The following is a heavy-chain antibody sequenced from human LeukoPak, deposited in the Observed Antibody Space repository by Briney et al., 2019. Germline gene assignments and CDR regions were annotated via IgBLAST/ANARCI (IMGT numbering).Heavy chain of an antibody. Sequence: GGSLRLSCAASGFTFSSYAMHWVRQAPGKGLEWVSSISSSSSYIYYADSVKGRFTISRDNAKNSLYLQMNSLRAEDTAVYYCARAGYSSAAMGVWGQGTTVTVSS. CDR3: ARAGYSSAAMGV. V-gene: IGHV3-21*01. D-gene: IGHD6-25*01. J-gene: IGHJ6*02. CDR2: ISSSSSYI. CDR1: GFTFSSYA.